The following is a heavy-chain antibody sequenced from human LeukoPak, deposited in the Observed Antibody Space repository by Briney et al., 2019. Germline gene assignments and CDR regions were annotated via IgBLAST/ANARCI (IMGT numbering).Heavy chain of an antibody. D-gene: IGHD2-15*01. CDR2: IGYTSTPI. Sequence: GGSLRLSCVASVFTFNVYSMVWVCQAPGKRVEWLSYIGYTSTPIYYADSVKGRFTVSRDNAKNSLYLQMSSLKDEDTAVYYCASAGSDTQSWWFDYWGQGALVTVSS. CDR1: VFTFNVYS. J-gene: IGHJ4*02. V-gene: IGHV3-48*02. CDR3: ASAGSDTQSWWFDY.